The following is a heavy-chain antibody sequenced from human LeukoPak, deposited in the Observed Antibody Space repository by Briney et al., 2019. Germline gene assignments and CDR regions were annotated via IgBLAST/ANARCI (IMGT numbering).Heavy chain of an antibody. J-gene: IGHJ3*02. Sequence: SETLSLTCTVSGGSISSYYWSWIRQPPGKGLEWIGYIYYSGSTYYNPSLKSRVTISVDTSKNQFSLKLSSVTAADTAVYYCARPMPDAFDIWGQGTMVTVSS. CDR3: ARPMPDAFDI. D-gene: IGHD2-2*01. V-gene: IGHV4-59*12. CDR1: GGSISSYY. CDR2: IYYSGST.